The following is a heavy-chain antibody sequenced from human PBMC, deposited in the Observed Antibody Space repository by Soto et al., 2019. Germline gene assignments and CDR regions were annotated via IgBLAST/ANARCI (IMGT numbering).Heavy chain of an antibody. J-gene: IGHJ5*02. CDR3: AKDLGARDPRFDG. CDR2: ISSLGLST. V-gene: IGHV1-18*01. D-gene: IGHD3-16*01. Sequence: QVNLVQSGAEVRKPGASVKVSCKASGYSFTNYPIAWVRRAPGQGLEWISYISSLGLSTYYAASVKGRFIVSRDDDTKTLYLQMNSLTAEDTAVYFCAKDLGARDPRFDGWGQGTLVTVSS. CDR1: GYSFTNYP.